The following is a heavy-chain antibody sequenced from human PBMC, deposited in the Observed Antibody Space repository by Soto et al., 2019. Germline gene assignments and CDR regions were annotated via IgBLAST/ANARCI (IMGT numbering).Heavy chain of an antibody. CDR3: ARDEYQLLSSVSWFDS. V-gene: IGHV4-30-4*01. J-gene: IGHJ5*01. CDR1: GGSISDDSY. D-gene: IGHD2-2*01. Sequence: SETLSLTCTVSGGSISDDSYWSWIRQTPGKGLEWIGYIYHTGNTYYNPSLRSRVSISVDKSKSQFSPKLISVTAADTAVYFCARDEYQLLSSVSWFDSWGQGTLVTV. CDR2: IYHTGNT.